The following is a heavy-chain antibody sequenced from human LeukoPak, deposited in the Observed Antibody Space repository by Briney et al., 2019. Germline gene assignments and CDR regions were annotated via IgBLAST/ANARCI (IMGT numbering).Heavy chain of an antibody. CDR3: ARVTTGWYYFDY. D-gene: IGHD4-17*01. J-gene: IGHJ4*02. V-gene: IGHV4-4*07. Sequence: PSETLSLTCTVSGGSISSYYWSWIRQPAGKGLGCIGRIYSSGSTNYNPSLKSRVTMSVDTSKNQFSLKLSSVTAAVTAVYYCARVTTGWYYFDYWGQGTLVTVSS. CDR2: IYSSGST. CDR1: GGSISSYY.